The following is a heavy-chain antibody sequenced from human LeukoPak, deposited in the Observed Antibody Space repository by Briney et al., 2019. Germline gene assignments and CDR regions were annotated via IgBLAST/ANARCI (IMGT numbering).Heavy chain of an antibody. CDR1: GYTFISYG. Sequence: ASVKVSCKASGYTFISYGISWVRQAPGQGLEWMGWISAYNGNTNYAQKLQGRVTMTTDTSTSTAYMELRSLRSDDTAVYYCASPRQYSSSWNLDYWGQGTLVTVSS. D-gene: IGHD6-13*01. J-gene: IGHJ4*02. CDR2: ISAYNGNT. CDR3: ASPRQYSSSWNLDY. V-gene: IGHV1-18*01.